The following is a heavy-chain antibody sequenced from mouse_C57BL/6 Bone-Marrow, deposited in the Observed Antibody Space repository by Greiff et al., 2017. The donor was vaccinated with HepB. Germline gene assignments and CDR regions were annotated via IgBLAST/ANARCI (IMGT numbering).Heavy chain of an antibody. D-gene: IGHD2-5*01. CDR2: ISSGGSYT. J-gene: IGHJ2*01. V-gene: IGHV5-6*01. Sequence: EVQRVESGGDLVKPGGSLKLSCAASGFTFSSYGMSWVRQTPDKRLEWVATISSGGSYTYYPDSVKGRFTISRDNAKNTLYLQMSSLKSEDTAMYYCARGSNPWGFDYWGQGTTLTVSS. CDR1: GFTFSSYG. CDR3: ARGSNPWGFDY.